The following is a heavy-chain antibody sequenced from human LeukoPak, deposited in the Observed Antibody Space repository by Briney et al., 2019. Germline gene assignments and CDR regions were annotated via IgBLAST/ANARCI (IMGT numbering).Heavy chain of an antibody. Sequence: GRSLRLSCAASGFTFSSYGMHWVRQAPGKGLEWVAVIWYDGSNKYYADSVKGRFTISRDNSKNTLYLQMNSLRAEDTAVYYCARESRAVAGNYFDYWGQGTLATVSS. V-gene: IGHV3-33*01. CDR2: IWYDGSNK. CDR3: ARESRAVAGNYFDY. J-gene: IGHJ4*02. D-gene: IGHD6-19*01. CDR1: GFTFSSYG.